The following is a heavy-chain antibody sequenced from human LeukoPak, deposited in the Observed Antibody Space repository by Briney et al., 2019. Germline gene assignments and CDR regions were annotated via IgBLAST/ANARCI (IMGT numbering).Heavy chain of an antibody. J-gene: IGHJ4*02. CDR2: INPSGGST. Sequence: ASVKDSCKPSGYTFTSYYRHWVRQAPGQGLEWMGIINPSGGSTNYAQKFQGRVTMTRDTSTSTVYMELSGLRSEDTAVYYCARRYCSGGDCPLGYWGQGTLVTVSS. CDR3: ARRYCSGGDCPLGY. D-gene: IGHD2-15*01. CDR1: GYTFTSYY. V-gene: IGHV1-46*01.